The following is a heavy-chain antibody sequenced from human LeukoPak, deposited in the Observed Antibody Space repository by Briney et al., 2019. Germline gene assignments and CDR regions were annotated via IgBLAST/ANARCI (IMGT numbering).Heavy chain of an antibody. CDR3: APPPPEVPATLYGMDV. D-gene: IGHD2-2*01. CDR1: GGSISSGAYY. CDR2: IYYSGST. J-gene: IGHJ6*02. Sequence: SETLSLTCTVSGGSISSGAYYWSWIRQHPGKGLEWIGYIYYSGSTYYNPSLKSRVTISVDTSKNQFSLNLSSVTAADTAVYYCAPPPPEVPATLYGMDVWGRGTTVTVSS. V-gene: IGHV4-31*03.